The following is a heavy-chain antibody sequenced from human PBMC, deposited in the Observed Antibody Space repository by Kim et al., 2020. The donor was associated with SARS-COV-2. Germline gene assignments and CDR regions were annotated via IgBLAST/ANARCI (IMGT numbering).Heavy chain of an antibody. J-gene: IGHJ4*02. V-gene: IGHV3-21*01. D-gene: IGHD3-22*01. Sequence: YIYYADSLKGRFTISRDNAKNSLYLQMNSLRAEDTAVYYCASGSVITNDYWGQGTLVTVSS. CDR2: YI. CDR3: ASGSVITNDY.